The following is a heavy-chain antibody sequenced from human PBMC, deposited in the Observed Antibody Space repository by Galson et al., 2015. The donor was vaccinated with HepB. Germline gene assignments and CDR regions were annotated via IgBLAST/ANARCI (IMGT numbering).Heavy chain of an antibody. V-gene: IGHV3-33*01. Sequence: SLRLSCASSGVTFSKYGMHWVRQAPGKGLEWVALIWHDGSQKYYADSVKGRFTISRDNSKSTMYLQMDSLRAEDTAVYYCAGGGPSSSWTDAFDVWGQGTMVTVSS. D-gene: IGHD6-13*01. CDR1: GVTFSKYG. J-gene: IGHJ3*01. CDR3: AGGGPSSSWTDAFDV. CDR2: IWHDGSQK.